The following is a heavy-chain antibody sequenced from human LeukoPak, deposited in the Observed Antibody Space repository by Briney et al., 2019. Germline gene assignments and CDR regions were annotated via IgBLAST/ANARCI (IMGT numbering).Heavy chain of an antibody. Sequence: SQTLSLTCTVSGGSISSGSYYWSWIRQPPGKGLEWIGYIYYSGSTNYNPSLKSRVTISVDTSKNQFSLKLSSVTAADTAVYYCARALYESGDFSGRWFDPWGQGTLVTVSS. J-gene: IGHJ5*02. D-gene: IGHD4-17*01. CDR2: IYYSGST. V-gene: IGHV4-61*01. CDR3: ARALYESGDFSGRWFDP. CDR1: GGSISSGSYY.